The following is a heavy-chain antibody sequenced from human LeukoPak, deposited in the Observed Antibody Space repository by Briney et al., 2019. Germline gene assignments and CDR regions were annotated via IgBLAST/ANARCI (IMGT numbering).Heavy chain of an antibody. CDR3: ARDLGEYSYGYYFDY. CDR2: ISAYNGNT. V-gene: IGHV1-18*01. Sequence: GAPVKVSCKASGYTFTSYGISWVRQAPGQGLEWMGWISAYNGNTNYAQKLQGRVTMTTDTSTSTAYMELRSLRSDDTAVYYCARDLGEYSYGYYFDYWGQGTLVTVSS. D-gene: IGHD5-18*01. CDR1: GYTFTSYG. J-gene: IGHJ4*02.